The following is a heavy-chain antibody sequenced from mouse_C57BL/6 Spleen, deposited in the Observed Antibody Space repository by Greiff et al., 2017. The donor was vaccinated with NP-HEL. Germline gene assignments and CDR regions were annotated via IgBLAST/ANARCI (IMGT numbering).Heavy chain of an antibody. CDR3: TRDDYGGGYRGY. CDR1: GYTFTDYE. CDR2: IDPETGGT. J-gene: IGHJ2*01. Sequence: QVHVKQSGAELVRPGASVTLSCKASGYTFTDYEMHWVKQTPVHGLEWIGAIDPETGGTAYNQKFKGKAILTADKSSSTAYMELRSLSSEGSAVYYYTRDDYGGGYRGYWGQGTTLTVSS. D-gene: IGHD1-1*01. V-gene: IGHV1-15*01.